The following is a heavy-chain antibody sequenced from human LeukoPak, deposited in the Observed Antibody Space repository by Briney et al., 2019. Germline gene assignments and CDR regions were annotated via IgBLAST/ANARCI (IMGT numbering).Heavy chain of an antibody. V-gene: IGHV7-4-1*02. Sequence: ASVKVSCKASGYTFTSYAMNWVRQAPGQGLEWMGWINTNTGNPTYAQGFTGRLVFSLDTSVSTAYLQISSLKAEDTAVYYCAREAVGVDYYYYGMDVWGQGTTVTVSS. CDR1: GYTFTSYA. CDR2: INTNTGNP. J-gene: IGHJ6*02. CDR3: AREAVGVDYYYYGMDV. D-gene: IGHD3-22*01.